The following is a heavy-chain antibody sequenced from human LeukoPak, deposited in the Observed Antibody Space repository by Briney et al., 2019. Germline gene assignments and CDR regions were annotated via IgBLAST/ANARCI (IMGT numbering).Heavy chain of an antibody. CDR3: ARDLYYDILTGYFGVDAFDS. CDR2: IYTSGST. V-gene: IGHV4-61*02. J-gene: IGHJ3*02. Sequence: SQTLSLTCTVSGGSISSGSYYWSWIRQPAGKGLEWIGRIYTSGSTNYNPSLKSRVTISVDTSKNQFSLKLSSVTAADTAVYYCARDLYYDILTGYFGVDAFDSWGQGTMVTVSS. D-gene: IGHD3-9*01. CDR1: GGSISSGSYY.